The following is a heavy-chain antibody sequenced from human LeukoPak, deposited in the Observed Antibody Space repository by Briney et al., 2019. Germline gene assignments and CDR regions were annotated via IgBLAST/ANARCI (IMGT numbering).Heavy chain of an antibody. CDR3: ARRLLTGYPRNNWFDP. CDR1: GGSISSSNYY. Sequence: SETLSLTCTVSGGSISSSNYYWGWIRQPPGKGLEWIGSIYYSGYTYYNPSVESRVTISVDTSKNQFSLKLSSVTAADTAVYYCARRLLTGYPRNNWFDPWGQGTLVTVSS. D-gene: IGHD3-9*01. V-gene: IGHV4-39*07. CDR2: IYYSGYT. J-gene: IGHJ5*02.